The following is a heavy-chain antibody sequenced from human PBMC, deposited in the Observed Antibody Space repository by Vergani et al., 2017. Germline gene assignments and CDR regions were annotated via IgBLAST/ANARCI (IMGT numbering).Heavy chain of an antibody. CDR2: ISGQNFRT. CDR1: GLTFTAHG. CDR3: AKVGRSEVAGTFGAFDI. J-gene: IGHJ3*02. V-gene: IGHV3-23*01. Sequence: EVQLLESGGGSAQPGESLRLSCVASGLTFTAHGLNWVRQAPGKGLEWVSGISGQNFRTHYADSVKGRFTISRDISKNTLFLHMNSLRPENTAVYYCAKVGRSEVAGTFGAFDIWGQGTMVTVSS. D-gene: IGHD6-19*01.